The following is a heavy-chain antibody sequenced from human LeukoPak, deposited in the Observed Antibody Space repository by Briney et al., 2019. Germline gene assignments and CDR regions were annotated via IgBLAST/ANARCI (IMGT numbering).Heavy chain of an antibody. CDR2: IIPILGIA. CDR3: ARDYPYYYAYGMDV. J-gene: IGHJ6*02. D-gene: IGHD3-10*01. CDR1: GGTFSSYA. V-gene: IGHV1-69*04. Sequence: ASVNVSCKASGGTFSSYAISWVRQAPGQGLEWMGRIIPILGIANYAQKFQGRVTITADKSTSTAYMELSSLRSEDTAVYYCARDYPYYYAYGMDVWGQGTTVTVSS.